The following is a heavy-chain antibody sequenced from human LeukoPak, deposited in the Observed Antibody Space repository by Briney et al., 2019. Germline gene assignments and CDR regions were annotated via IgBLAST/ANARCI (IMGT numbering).Heavy chain of an antibody. CDR1: GGSISSYY. Sequence: SETLSLTCTVSGGSISSYYWSWIRQPPGKGLEWIGYIYYSGSTNYNTSLKSRVTISVDTSKNQFSLKLSPVTAADTAVYYCARVMVRGPMRWFDPWGQGTLVTVSS. CDR2: IYYSGST. V-gene: IGHV4-59*08. D-gene: IGHD3-10*01. J-gene: IGHJ5*02. CDR3: ARVMVRGPMRWFDP.